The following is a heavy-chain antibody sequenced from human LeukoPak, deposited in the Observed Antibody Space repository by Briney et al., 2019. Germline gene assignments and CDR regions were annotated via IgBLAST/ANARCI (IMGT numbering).Heavy chain of an antibody. Sequence: GGSLRLSCSASGFTFSSYAMHWVRQAPGKGLEYVSAISSNGGSTYYADSVKGRFTISRDNSENTLSLQMNSLRAEDTAVYYCAKDAITSDWYDLDYWGQGTLVSVSS. J-gene: IGHJ4*02. D-gene: IGHD6-19*01. V-gene: IGHV3-64*04. CDR1: GFTFSSYA. CDR3: AKDAITSDWYDLDY. CDR2: ISSNGGST.